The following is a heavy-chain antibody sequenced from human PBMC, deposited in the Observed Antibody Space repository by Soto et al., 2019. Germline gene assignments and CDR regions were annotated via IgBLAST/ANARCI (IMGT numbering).Heavy chain of an antibody. CDR1: GFTFSSYG. V-gene: IGHV3-33*01. CDR3: ARAGFGELLHYYYGMDV. Sequence: LRLSCAASGFTFSSYGMHWVRQAPGKGLEWVAVIWYDGSNKYYADSVKGRFTISRDNSKNTLYLQMNSLRAEDTAVYYCARAGFGELLHYYYGMDVWGQGTTVTVSS. D-gene: IGHD3-10*01. CDR2: IWYDGSNK. J-gene: IGHJ6*02.